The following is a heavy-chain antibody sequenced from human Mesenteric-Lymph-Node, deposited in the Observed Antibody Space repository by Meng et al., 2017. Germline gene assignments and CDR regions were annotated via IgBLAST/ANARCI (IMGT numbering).Heavy chain of an antibody. J-gene: IGHJ4*02. Sequence: GESLKISCAASGFTFSSYAMSWVRQAPGKGLEWVSAVSASGYTTYYADSVRGRFTISRDNSENTLYVQMNSLRAEDTAVYYCAKDATPPGTSGWYPVYFDYWGQGTLVTVSS. CDR3: AKDATPPGTSGWYPVYFDY. V-gene: IGHV3-23*01. D-gene: IGHD6-19*01. CDR1: GFTFSSYA. CDR2: VSASGYTT.